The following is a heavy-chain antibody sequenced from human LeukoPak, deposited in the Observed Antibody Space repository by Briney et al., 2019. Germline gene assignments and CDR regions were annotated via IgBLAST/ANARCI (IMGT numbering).Heavy chain of an antibody. CDR2: IRSKAYGRTT. V-gene: IGHV3-49*04. CDR3: TSPFADYFGSGSYYNAYYYYGMDV. J-gene: IGHJ6*02. D-gene: IGHD3-10*01. CDR1: GFTLGDYA. Sequence: GGSLRLSCTASGFTLGDYAMSWVRQDPGKGREWVGFIRSKAYGRTTEYAASVKGRFSIARDDSKRIGQLKIDSRRTEDTAVYYCTSPFADYFGSGSYYNAYYYYGMDVWGQGTTVTVSS.